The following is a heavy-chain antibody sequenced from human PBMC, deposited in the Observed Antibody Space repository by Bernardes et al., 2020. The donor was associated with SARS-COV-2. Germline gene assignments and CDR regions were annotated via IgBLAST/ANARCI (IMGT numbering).Heavy chain of an antibody. CDR3: ARIDEVTGRDY. CDR1: GFPFSNYW. Sequence: GGSLRLSCAASGFPFSNYWMHWVRQAPGKGLVWVSRINSDGRSTSYADSVKGRFTISRDNAKNTLYLQMNSLRAEDTSVYYCARIDEVTGRDYWGQGTLVTVSS. CDR2: INSDGRST. D-gene: IGHD6-19*01. J-gene: IGHJ4*02. V-gene: IGHV3-74*01.